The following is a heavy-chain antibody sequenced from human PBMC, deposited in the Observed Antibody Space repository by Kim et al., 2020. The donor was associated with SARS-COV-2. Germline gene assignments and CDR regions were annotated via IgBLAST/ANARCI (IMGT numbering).Heavy chain of an antibody. CDR1: GDSFRSASHY. CDR3: TRHSLTVYYYFDY. J-gene: IGHJ4*02. V-gene: IGHV4-39*01. Sequence: SETLSLTCTVSGDSFRSASHYWAWIRQAPGKGLEWIGSISPTGTTHYTPSLRSRGIILVDTSNNQFSLTLRSVTAADTALYYCTRHSLTVYYYFDYWGQG. CDR2: ISPTGTT. D-gene: IGHD3-10*01.